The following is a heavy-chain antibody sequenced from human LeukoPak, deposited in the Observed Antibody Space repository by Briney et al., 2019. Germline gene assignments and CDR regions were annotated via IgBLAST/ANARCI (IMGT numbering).Heavy chain of an antibody. Sequence: ASVKVSCKASGYTFTSHSMHWVRQAPGQGLEWMGVINPTGDTTRYAQKFQGRVTMTRDMSTSTDYMELSSLRSEDTAVYYCARGLGNIAARRPYYYYMDVWGKGTTVTVSS. CDR2: INPTGDTT. D-gene: IGHD6-6*01. V-gene: IGHV1-46*01. CDR3: ARGLGNIAARRPYYYYMDV. CDR1: GYTFTSHS. J-gene: IGHJ6*03.